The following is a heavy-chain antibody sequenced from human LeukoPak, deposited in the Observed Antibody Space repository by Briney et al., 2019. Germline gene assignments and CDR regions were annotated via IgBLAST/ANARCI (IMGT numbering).Heavy chain of an antibody. Sequence: ASVKVSCKASGGTFISYAISWVRQAPGQGLEWMGRIIPILGIANYAQKFQGRVTITADKSTSTAYMELSSLRSEDTAVYYCARGSDSGYDYVNDYWGQETLVTVSS. J-gene: IGHJ4*02. V-gene: IGHV1-69*04. D-gene: IGHD5-12*01. CDR2: IIPILGIA. CDR3: ARGSDSGYDYVNDY. CDR1: GGTFISYA.